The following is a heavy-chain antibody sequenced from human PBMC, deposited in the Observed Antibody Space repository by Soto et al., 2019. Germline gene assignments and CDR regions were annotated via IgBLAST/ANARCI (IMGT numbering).Heavy chain of an antibody. V-gene: IGHV1-3*01. J-gene: IGHJ6*03. CDR3: AGGQLAQSYYYYMDV. CDR2: INAGNGNT. D-gene: IGHD6-13*01. CDR1: GYTFTSYA. Sequence: QGQLVQSGAEVKKPGASVKVSCKASGYTFTSYAMHWVRQAPGQRLEWMGWINAGNGNTKYSQKFQGRVTINRDTSASTAYMELSSLRSEDTAVYYCAGGQLAQSYYYYMDVWGKGTTVTVSS.